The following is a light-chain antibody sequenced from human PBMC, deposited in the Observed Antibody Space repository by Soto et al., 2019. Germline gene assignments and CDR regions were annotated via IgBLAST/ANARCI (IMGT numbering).Light chain of an antibody. CDR2: LGS. Sequence: DIVMTQSPLSLPVTPGEPASISCRSSQSLLHSNGYNYLDWYLQKPGQSPQLLIYLGSNRASGVPDRLSGRASGTDFTLKISRVEADDFATHHCPQYNSYPLTFGQGIRMEI. CDR1: QSLLHSNGYNY. J-gene: IGKJ5*01. V-gene: IGKV2-28*01. CDR3: PQYNSYPLT.